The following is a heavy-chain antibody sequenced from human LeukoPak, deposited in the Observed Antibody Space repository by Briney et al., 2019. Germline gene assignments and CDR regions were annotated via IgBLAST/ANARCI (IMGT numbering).Heavy chain of an antibody. CDR2: ISGSGGST. J-gene: IGHJ6*02. Sequence: GGSLRLSCAASGFTFSSYTMSWVRQAPGKGLEWVSGISGSGGSTYYADSVKGRFTISRDNSKNTLYLQMNSLSAEDTAVYYCAKDLSPLYYYYGMDVWGQGTTVTVSS. V-gene: IGHV3-23*01. CDR1: GFTFSSYT. CDR3: AKDLSPLYYYYGMDV.